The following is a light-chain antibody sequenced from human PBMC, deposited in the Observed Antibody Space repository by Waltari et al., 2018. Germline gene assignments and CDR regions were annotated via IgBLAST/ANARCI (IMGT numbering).Light chain of an antibody. Sequence: SYELTQPPSVSVSPGPQANITCTGETLGANNAYGYHQKPVQSPLLVIYRDNMRPSGIPERFSGSNSGNTATLTISGTQAMDEADYYCQAWDSSTAVFGTGTKVTVL. V-gene: IGLV3-1*01. CDR2: RDN. J-gene: IGLJ1*01. CDR3: QAWDSSTAV. CDR1: TLGANN.